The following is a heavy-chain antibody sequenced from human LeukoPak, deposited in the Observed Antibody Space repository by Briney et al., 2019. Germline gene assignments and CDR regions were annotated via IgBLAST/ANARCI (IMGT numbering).Heavy chain of an antibody. CDR2: INPNSGGT. CDR1: ASTFTGYY. V-gene: IGHV1-2*02. Sequence: ASVKVSCKASASTFTGYYMHWVRQAPGQGLEWMGWINPNSGGTNYSQKFQGRGTMTRDTSISTAYMELSRLRSDDTAVYYCARQGNRKRFDYWGQGTLVTVSS. CDR3: ARQGNRKRFDY. J-gene: IGHJ4*02. D-gene: IGHD1-14*01.